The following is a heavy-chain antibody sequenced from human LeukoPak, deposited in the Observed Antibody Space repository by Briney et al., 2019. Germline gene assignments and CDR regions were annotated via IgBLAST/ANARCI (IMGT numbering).Heavy chain of an antibody. Sequence: GGSLRLSCAASGFTFSAYWMSWVRQAPGKGLEWVASVNQEGSEKYYVDSVKGRFTISRDNAKNSLFLQMNSLRAEDTAVYYCARDRSITIFGVVTGWGQGALVIVSS. CDR2: VNQEGSEK. D-gene: IGHD3-3*01. CDR1: GFTFSAYW. J-gene: IGHJ4*02. V-gene: IGHV3-7*05. CDR3: ARDRSITIFGVVTG.